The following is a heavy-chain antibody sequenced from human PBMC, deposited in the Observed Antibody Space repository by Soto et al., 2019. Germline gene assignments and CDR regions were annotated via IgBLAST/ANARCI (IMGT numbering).Heavy chain of an antibody. CDR2: IVVGSGNT. J-gene: IGHJ3*02. CDR3: AAASLVRGASYDAFDI. Sequence: GASVKVSCKASGFTFTSSAVQWVRQARGQRLEWIGWIVVGSGNTNYAQKFQERVTITRDMSTSTAYMELSSLRSEDTAVYYCAAASLVRGASYDAFDIWGQGTMVT. V-gene: IGHV1-58*01. CDR1: GFTFTSSA. D-gene: IGHD3-10*01.